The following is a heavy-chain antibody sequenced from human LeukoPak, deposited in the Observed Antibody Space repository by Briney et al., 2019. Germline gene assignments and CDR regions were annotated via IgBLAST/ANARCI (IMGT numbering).Heavy chain of an antibody. J-gene: IGHJ4*02. Sequence: GGSLRLSCAASGFTFSSYSMNWVRQAPGKGLEWFSSISSSSSYIYYADSVKGRFTISRDNAKNSLYLQMNSLRAEDTAVYYCARGPWGYYYDSSGYCGYWGQGTLVTVSS. CDR1: GFTFSSYS. D-gene: IGHD3-22*01. V-gene: IGHV3-21*01. CDR2: ISSSSSYI. CDR3: ARGPWGYYYDSSGYCGY.